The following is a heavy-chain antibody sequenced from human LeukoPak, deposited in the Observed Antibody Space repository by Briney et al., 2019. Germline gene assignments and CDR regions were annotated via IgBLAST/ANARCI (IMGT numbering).Heavy chain of an antibody. CDR3: ARDITNFDWLLSGFDY. CDR2: IYTSGST. V-gene: IGHV4-61*02. Sequence: PSETLSLTCTVSGGSISSGSYYWSWIRQPAGKGLEWIGRIYTSGSTNYNPSLKSRVTISVDTSKNQFSLKLSSVTAADTAMYYCARDITNFDWLLSGFDYWGQGTLVTASS. J-gene: IGHJ4*02. CDR1: GGSISSGSYY. D-gene: IGHD3-9*01.